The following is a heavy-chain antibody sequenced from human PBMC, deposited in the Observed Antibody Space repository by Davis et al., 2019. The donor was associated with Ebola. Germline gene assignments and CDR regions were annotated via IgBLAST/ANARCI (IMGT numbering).Heavy chain of an antibody. CDR1: GGSISSGGYY. CDR3: ARVGYPRYYFDY. J-gene: IGHJ4*02. CDR2: IYYSGST. V-gene: IGHV4-31*03. D-gene: IGHD5-12*01. Sequence: LRLSCTVSGGSISSGGYYWSWIRQHPGKGLEWIGYIYYSGSTYYNPSLKSRVTISVDRSKNQFSLKLSSVTAADTAVYYCARVGYPRYYFDYWGQGTLVTVSS.